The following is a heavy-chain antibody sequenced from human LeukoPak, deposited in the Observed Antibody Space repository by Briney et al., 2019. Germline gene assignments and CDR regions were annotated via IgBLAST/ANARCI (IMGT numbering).Heavy chain of an antibody. D-gene: IGHD5-12*01. Sequence: PGGSLRLSCAASGFTFSSYWMSWVRQAPGKGLEWVSAISGSGGSTYYADSVKGRFTISRDNSKNTLYLQMNSLRAEDTAVYYCARDHRYSTISWFDPWGQGTLVTVSS. V-gene: IGHV3-23*01. CDR2: ISGSGGST. CDR3: ARDHRYSTISWFDP. J-gene: IGHJ5*02. CDR1: GFTFSSYW.